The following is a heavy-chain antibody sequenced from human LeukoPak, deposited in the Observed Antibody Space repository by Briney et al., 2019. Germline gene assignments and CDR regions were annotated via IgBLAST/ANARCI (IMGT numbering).Heavy chain of an antibody. Sequence: KPSETLSLTCTVSVGSISSSSYYWGWIRQPPGKGLEWIGSIYYSGSTYYNPSLKSRVTISVDTSKNQFSLKLNSVTAADTAVYYCARVRLYSSSSGVNWFDPWGQGTLVTVSS. CDR3: ARVRLYSSSSGVNWFDP. D-gene: IGHD6-6*01. CDR2: IYYSGST. V-gene: IGHV4-39*07. CDR1: VGSISSSSYY. J-gene: IGHJ5*02.